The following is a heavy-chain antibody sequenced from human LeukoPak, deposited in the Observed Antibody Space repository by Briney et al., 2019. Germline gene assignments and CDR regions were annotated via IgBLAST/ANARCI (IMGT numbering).Heavy chain of an antibody. CDR2: IIPILGIA. V-gene: IGHV1-69*04. Sequence: SVKVSCKASGGTFSSYAISWVRQAPGQGLEWMGRIIPILGIANYAQKFQGRVTITADKSTSTAYMELSSLRSEDTAVYYCARGGRYSGSYGDYWGQETLVTVSS. CDR3: ARGGRYSGSYGDY. CDR1: GGTFSSYA. D-gene: IGHD1-26*01. J-gene: IGHJ4*02.